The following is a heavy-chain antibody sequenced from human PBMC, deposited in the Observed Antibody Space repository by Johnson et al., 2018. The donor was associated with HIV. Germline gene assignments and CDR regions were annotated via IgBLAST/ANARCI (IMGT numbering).Heavy chain of an antibody. V-gene: IGHV3-33*03. D-gene: IGHD1-26*01. Sequence: QVQLVESGGGLVQPGRSLRLSCAASGFTFSSYAMHWVRQAPGKGLEWVAVIWFDGSIQYYADSVKGRITISRDNAKNTLYLQINSLRAEDTAVYYCAKGGSYAPFDAFDIWGRGTMVTVSS. CDR1: GFTFSSYA. CDR2: IWFDGSIQ. J-gene: IGHJ3*02. CDR3: AKGGSYAPFDAFDI.